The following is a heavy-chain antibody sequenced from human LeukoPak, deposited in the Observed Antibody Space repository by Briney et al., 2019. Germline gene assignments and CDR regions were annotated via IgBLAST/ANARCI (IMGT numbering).Heavy chain of an antibody. CDR3: ARVTRYYYGSGSYGY. CDR2: ISAYNGNT. D-gene: IGHD3-10*01. Sequence: ASVKVSCKASGYTFTSYGISWVRQAPGQGLEWMGWISAYNGNTNYAQKLQGRVTMTTDTSTSTAYMELRSLRSDDTAVYYCARVTRYYYGSGSYGYWGQGTLVTVSS. V-gene: IGHV1-18*01. J-gene: IGHJ4*02. CDR1: GYTFTSYG.